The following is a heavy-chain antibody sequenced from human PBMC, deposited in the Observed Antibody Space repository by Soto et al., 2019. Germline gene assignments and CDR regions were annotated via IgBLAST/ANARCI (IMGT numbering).Heavy chain of an antibody. V-gene: IGHV3-30*18. J-gene: IGHJ4*02. CDR3: AKETYSGPLGY. D-gene: IGHD2-15*01. CDR2: ISDDGSNK. Sequence: QVQLVESGGGVVQPGRSLRLSCAASGFTFSSYGMHWVRQAPGKGLEWVAVISDDGSNKYYADSVKGRFTISRDNSKNTLYLQMNSLRAEDTAVYYCAKETYSGPLGYWGQGTLVTVSS. CDR1: GFTFSSYG.